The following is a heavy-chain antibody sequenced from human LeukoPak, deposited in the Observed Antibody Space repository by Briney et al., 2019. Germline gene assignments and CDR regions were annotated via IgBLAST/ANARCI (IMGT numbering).Heavy chain of an antibody. CDR2: ISWNSGSI. D-gene: IGHD3-22*01. Sequence: GGSLRLSCAASGFTFSNYSMNWVRQAPGKGLEWVSGISWNSGSIGYADSVKGRFTISRDNAKNSLYLQMNSLRAEDTALYYCAKAQYYYDSSGYYYSYMDVWGKGTTVTVSS. CDR1: GFTFSNYS. J-gene: IGHJ6*03. CDR3: AKAQYYYDSSGYYYSYMDV. V-gene: IGHV3-9*01.